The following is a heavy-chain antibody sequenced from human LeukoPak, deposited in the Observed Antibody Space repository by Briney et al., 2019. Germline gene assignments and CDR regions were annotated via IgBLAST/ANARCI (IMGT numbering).Heavy chain of an antibody. CDR2: VWYDANNK. J-gene: IGHJ4*02. CDR3: ARDPDRSGFDY. Sequence: XRQAPGXGXEWVATVWYDANNKYYPHSVQGRLTISRDNSRNTLFLQMDSLRVEDTGLYYCARDPDRSGFDYWGQGTLVTVSS. D-gene: IGHD1-14*01. V-gene: IGHV3-33*01.